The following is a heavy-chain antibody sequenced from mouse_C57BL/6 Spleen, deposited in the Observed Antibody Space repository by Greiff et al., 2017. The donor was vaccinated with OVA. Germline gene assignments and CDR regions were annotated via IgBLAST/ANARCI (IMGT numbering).Heavy chain of an antibody. CDR2: IAPETGGT. J-gene: IGHJ2*01. V-gene: IGHV1-15*01. Sequence: VKLQESGAELVRPGASVTLSCKASGYTFTDYEMHWVKQTPVHGLEWIGAIAPETGGTAYNQKFKGKAILTADKSSSTAYMELRSLTSEDSAVYYCTRSYGNPYYFDYWGQGTTLTVSS. D-gene: IGHD2-1*01. CDR1: GYTFTDYE. CDR3: TRSYGNPYYFDY.